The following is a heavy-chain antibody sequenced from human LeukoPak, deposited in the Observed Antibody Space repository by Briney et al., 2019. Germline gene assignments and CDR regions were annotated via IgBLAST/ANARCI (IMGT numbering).Heavy chain of an antibody. CDR1: GFTFSSYG. V-gene: IGHV3-23*01. J-gene: IGHJ6*02. CDR3: ARGPWSAAGYNGMDV. D-gene: IGHD6-13*01. CDR2: ISNSGGST. Sequence: GGSLRLPCAASGFTFSSYGMSWVRQAPGKGLEWVSAISNSGGSTPYADSAKGRFTISRDNSKNTLYLQMNSLRGEDTAAYYCARGPWSAAGYNGMDVWGQGTTVTVSS.